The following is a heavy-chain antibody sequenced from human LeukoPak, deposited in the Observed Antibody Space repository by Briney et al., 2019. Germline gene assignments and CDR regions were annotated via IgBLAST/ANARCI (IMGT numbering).Heavy chain of an antibody. CDR1: GFTFGDYA. CDR2: IRSKTYGATT. CDR3: TREEGGRFSYYYYYMDV. D-gene: IGHD2/OR15-2a*01. J-gene: IGHJ6*03. V-gene: IGHV3-49*03. Sequence: GGSLRLSCRASGFTFGDYAMSWFRQAPGNGLEWVGIIRSKTYGATTEYAASVKGRFTISRDDSKSLAYLQMNSLKTEDTAVYYCTREEGGRFSYYYYYMDVWGKGTMVTVSS.